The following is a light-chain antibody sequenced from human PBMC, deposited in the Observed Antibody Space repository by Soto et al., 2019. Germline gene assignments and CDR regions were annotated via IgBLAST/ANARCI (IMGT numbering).Light chain of an antibody. J-gene: IGKJ1*01. Sequence: DIQMTQSPSTVSASVGDRVTITCRASESISRWLAWYQQEPGKAPKLLSYDASDLESGVPSRFSGSGSGTEFTLTISSLQPEDFATYYCHQYNTWTFGQGTKVEIK. V-gene: IGKV1-5*01. CDR1: ESISRW. CDR3: HQYNTWT. CDR2: DAS.